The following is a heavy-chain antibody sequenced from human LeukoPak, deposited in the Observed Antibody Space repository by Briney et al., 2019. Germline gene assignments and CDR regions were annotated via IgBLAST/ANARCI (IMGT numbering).Heavy chain of an antibody. V-gene: IGHV4-39*07. CDR1: GGSISSSSYY. CDR3: ARPYYDFWSGYYGSNAFDI. CDR2: IYYSGST. D-gene: IGHD3-3*01. Sequence: SETLSLTCTVSGGSISSSSYYWGWIRQPPGKGLEWIGSIYYSGSTYYNPSLKSRVTISVDTSKNQFSLKLSSVTAADTAVYYCARPYYDFWSGYYGSNAFDIWGQGTMVTVSS. J-gene: IGHJ3*02.